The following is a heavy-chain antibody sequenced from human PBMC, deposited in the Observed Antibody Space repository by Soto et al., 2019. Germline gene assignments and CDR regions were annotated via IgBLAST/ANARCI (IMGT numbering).Heavy chain of an antibody. J-gene: IGHJ6*02. CDR2: INHSGST. D-gene: IGHD5-18*01. Sequence: SETLSLTCAVYGGSFSGYYWSWIRQPPGKGLEWIGEINHSGSTNYNPSLKSRVTISVDTSKNQFSLKLSSVTAADTAVYYCARGVDTAMVHDYYYYGMDVWGQGTTVT. CDR3: ARGVDTAMVHDYYYYGMDV. V-gene: IGHV4-34*01. CDR1: GGSFSGYY.